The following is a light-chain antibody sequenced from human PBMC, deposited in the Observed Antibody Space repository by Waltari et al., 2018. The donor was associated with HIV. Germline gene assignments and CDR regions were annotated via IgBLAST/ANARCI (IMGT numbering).Light chain of an antibody. CDR1: SSDVGDYNY. CDR3: SSYTSSSTLEGV. Sequence: QSALTQPASVSGSPGQSITISCTGTSSDVGDYNYVSWYQQHPGKAPKLMIYEVSNRPAGVSKRCAGSKSGNTASLTISGLQAEDEADYYCSSYTSSSTLEGVFGGGTKLTVL. V-gene: IGLV2-14*01. CDR2: EVS. J-gene: IGLJ2*01.